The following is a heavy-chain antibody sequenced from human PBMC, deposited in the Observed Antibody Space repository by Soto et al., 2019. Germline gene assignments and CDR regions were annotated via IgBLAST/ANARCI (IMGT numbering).Heavy chain of an antibody. CDR2: IYSGGST. V-gene: IGHV3-53*04. CDR1: GFTVSSNY. J-gene: IGHJ4*02. CDR3: ARDLTGYGDYIDY. Sequence: EVQLVESGGGLVQPGGSLSLSCAASGFTVSSNYMSCVRQAPGKGLEWVSVIYSGGSTYYADAVKGLLTIARHNSKNTLYLQMNSLRAEDTAVYYCARDLTGYGDYIDYWGQGTLVPVS. D-gene: IGHD4-17*01.